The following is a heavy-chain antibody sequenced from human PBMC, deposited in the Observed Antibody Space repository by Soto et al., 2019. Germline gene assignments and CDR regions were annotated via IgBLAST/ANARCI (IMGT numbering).Heavy chain of an antibody. D-gene: IGHD1-26*01. CDR3: AGGGAGSGPFTWELPDH. J-gene: IGHJ4*02. Sequence: SVKVSCKALGNTFTYRYLHWVRQAPGQALEWMGWITPFSGDVRYAQKFQERVTITRDRSINTAYMQMSSLRSEDTAMYFCAGGGAGSGPFTWELPDHWGQGTLVTVSS. V-gene: IGHV1-45*02. CDR2: ITPFSGDV. CDR1: GNTFTYRY.